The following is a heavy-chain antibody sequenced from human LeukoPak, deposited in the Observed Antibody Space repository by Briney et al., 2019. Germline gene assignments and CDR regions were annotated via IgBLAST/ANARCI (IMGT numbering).Heavy chain of an antibody. J-gene: IGHJ5*02. CDR1: RFSLSTGGVG. CDR2: IFWNDDK. D-gene: IGHD5-12*01. V-gene: IGHV2-5*01. Sequence: SGPTLVKPTQTLTLTCTFSRFSLSTGGVGVAWIRQPPGGALEWLALIFWNDDKRYSPFLKSRLTITKDTSKNQVVLTMPNMDPVDTGTYYCAHSPYTFGYSRTLYNWFDAWGQGTLVAVSS. CDR3: AHSPYTFGYSRTLYNWFDA.